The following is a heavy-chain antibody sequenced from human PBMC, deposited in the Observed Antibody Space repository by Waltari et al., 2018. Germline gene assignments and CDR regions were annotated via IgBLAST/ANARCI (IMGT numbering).Heavy chain of an antibody. CDR2: IYYSGST. Sequence: QLQLQESGPGLVKPSETLSLTCTVSGGSISSRSYYWGWIRQPPGKGLEWIGSIYYSGSTYYNPSLKSRVTISVDTSKNQFSLKLSSVTAADTAVYYCAREREEMATITSFDYWGQGTLVTVSS. CDR3: AREREEMATITSFDY. CDR1: GGSISSRSYY. V-gene: IGHV4-39*07. J-gene: IGHJ4*02. D-gene: IGHD5-12*01.